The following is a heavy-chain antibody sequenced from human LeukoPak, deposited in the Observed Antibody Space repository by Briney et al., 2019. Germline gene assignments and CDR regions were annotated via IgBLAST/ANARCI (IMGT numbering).Heavy chain of an antibody. D-gene: IGHD6-25*01. CDR3: ARQGGGFWYFDL. CDR1: GGFISSYY. CDR2: IYYSGST. J-gene: IGHJ2*01. V-gene: IGHV4-59*08. Sequence: SETLSLTCTVSGGFISSYYWSWIRQPPGKGLEGIGYIYYSGSTNYNPSLKGRVTISVDTSKNQFSLKLSSVTAADTAVYYCARQGGGFWYFDLWGRGTLVTVSS.